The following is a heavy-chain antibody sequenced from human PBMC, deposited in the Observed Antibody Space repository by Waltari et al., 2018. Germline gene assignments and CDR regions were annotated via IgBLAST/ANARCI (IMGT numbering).Heavy chain of an antibody. CDR2: ISPIIDTA. Sequence: QVQLVQSGAEVKKPGSSVKVSCKASGGTFSSYAISWVRQAPGQGLEWMGGISPIIDTASYAQKFQGRVRVTAEESTRTAYMELSGVGSEDKAVYYCARDGYNSYWGQGTLVTVSS. D-gene: IGHD5-12*01. CDR1: GGTFSSYA. V-gene: IGHV1-69*01. J-gene: IGHJ4*02. CDR3: ARDGYNSY.